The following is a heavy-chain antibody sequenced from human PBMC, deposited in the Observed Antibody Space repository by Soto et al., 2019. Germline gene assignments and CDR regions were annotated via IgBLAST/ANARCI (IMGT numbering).Heavy chain of an antibody. J-gene: IGHJ5*01. CDR3: PRLIGNSWLDS. CDR2: TYYRSKWYD. CDR1: GYSVSSKSVA. Sequence: SQPLSLTCAIFGYSVSSKSVACTWIRQSPSRGLEWLGRTYYRSKWYDDYAVSVKSRITINPDTSNNQLSLQLNSVTPDDTDVYYCPRLIGNSWLDSWGQGTLVTVS. D-gene: IGHD2-8*01. V-gene: IGHV6-1*01.